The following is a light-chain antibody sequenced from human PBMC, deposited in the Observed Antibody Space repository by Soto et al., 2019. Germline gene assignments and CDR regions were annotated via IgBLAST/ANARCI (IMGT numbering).Light chain of an antibody. CDR3: AAWDDSLNVSV. V-gene: IGLV1-44*01. J-gene: IGLJ1*01. Sequence: QSVLTQPPSASGTPGQRVTISCSGSSSNIGSNTVNWYQQLPGTAPKLLIYNNNRRPSGVPDRFSGPKSGTSASLAISGLQSEDEADYYCAAWDDSLNVSVFGTGTKLTVL. CDR2: NNN. CDR1: SSNIGSNT.